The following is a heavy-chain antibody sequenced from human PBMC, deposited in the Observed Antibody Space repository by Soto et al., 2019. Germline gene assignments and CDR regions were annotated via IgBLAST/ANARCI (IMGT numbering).Heavy chain of an antibody. V-gene: IGHV5-10-1*01. D-gene: IGHD3-10*01. J-gene: IGHJ6*02. Sequence: XESLKISCKGSGYSFTSYWISWVRQMPGKGLEWMGRIDPSDSYTNYSPSFQGHVTISADKSISTAYLQWSSLKASDTAIYYCARPYYRSRAVYSGMDVWGQGTTVTVSS. CDR1: GYSFTSYW. CDR2: IDPSDSYT. CDR3: ARPYYRSRAVYSGMDV.